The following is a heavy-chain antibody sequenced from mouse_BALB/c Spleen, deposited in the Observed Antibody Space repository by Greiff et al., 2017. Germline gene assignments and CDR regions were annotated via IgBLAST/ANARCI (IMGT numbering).Heavy chain of an antibody. Sequence: QVQLQQSGAELVRPGSSVKISCKASGYAFSSYWMNWVKQRPGQGLEWIGQIYPGDGDTNYNGKFKGKATLTADKSSSTAYMQLSSLTSEDSAVYFCAREGAYYRYFFDYWGQGTTLTVSS. CDR1: GYAFSSYW. D-gene: IGHD2-14*01. J-gene: IGHJ2*01. CDR2: IYPGDGDT. V-gene: IGHV1-80*01. CDR3: AREGAYYRYFFDY.